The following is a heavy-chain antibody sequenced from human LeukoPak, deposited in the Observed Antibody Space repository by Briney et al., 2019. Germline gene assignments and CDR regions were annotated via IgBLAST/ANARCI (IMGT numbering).Heavy chain of an antibody. V-gene: IGHV4-59*12. CDR3: ARDSYYDSSGYQSGYYFDY. CDR2: IYYSGST. J-gene: IGHJ4*02. Sequence: SETLSLTCTVSGGSISSYYWSWIRQPPGKGLEWIGSIYYSGSTYYNPSLKSRVTISVDTSKNQFSLKLSSVTAADTAVYYCARDSYYDSSGYQSGYYFDYWGQGTLVTVSS. D-gene: IGHD3-22*01. CDR1: GGSISSYY.